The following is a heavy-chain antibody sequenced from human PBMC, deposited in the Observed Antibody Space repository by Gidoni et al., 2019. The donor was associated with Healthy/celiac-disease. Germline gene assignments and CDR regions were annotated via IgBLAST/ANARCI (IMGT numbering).Heavy chain of an antibody. CDR1: GGSISSGDYY. D-gene: IGHD3-22*01. Sequence: QVQLQESGPGLVKPSQTLSLTCTVSGGSISSGDYYWSWIRQPPGKGLEWIGYIYYSGSTYYNPSLKSRVTISVDTSKNQFSLKLSSVTAADTAVYYCARVRRTYYYDSSGSSLDYWGQGTLVTVSS. V-gene: IGHV4-30-4*01. CDR2: IYYSGST. CDR3: ARVRRTYYYDSSGSSLDY. J-gene: IGHJ4*02.